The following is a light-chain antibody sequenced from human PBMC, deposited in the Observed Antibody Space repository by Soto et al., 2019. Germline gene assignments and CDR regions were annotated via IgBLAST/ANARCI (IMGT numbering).Light chain of an antibody. V-gene: IGLV1-47*02. Sequence: QSVLTQPPSASGTPGQRVTISCSGSSSNIGTNYVYWYKQLPGTAPKLLIYCNDQRPSGVPDRLSGSKSGTSASLAISGLRSEDEADYYCQAYDYSLTASVFGGGTKLTVL. CDR3: QAYDYSLTASV. CDR2: CND. J-gene: IGLJ3*02. CDR1: SSNIGTNY.